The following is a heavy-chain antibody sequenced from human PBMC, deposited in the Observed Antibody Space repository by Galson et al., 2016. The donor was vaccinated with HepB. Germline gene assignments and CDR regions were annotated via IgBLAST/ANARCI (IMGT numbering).Heavy chain of an antibody. J-gene: IGHJ4*02. CDR3: ARVRGDGSSWYYFDY. CDR1: GYTFTSYV. Sequence: SVKVSCKASGYTFTSYVLSWVRQAPGQGLEWMGWINTSKGNTHYPQKLQGRVTMTTETSTTTAYMELRGLRSDDTAVYYCARVRGDGSSWYYFDYWGQGTLVTVAS. V-gene: IGHV1-18*01. CDR2: INTSKGNT. D-gene: IGHD6-13*01.